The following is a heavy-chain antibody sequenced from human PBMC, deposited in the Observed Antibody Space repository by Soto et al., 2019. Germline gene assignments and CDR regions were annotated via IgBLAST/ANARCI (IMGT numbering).Heavy chain of an antibody. J-gene: IGHJ4*02. CDR1: GFTFGSYG. D-gene: IGHD6-13*01. CDR2: ISYDGSNK. CDR3: AKDYSSSWLRFEY. V-gene: IGHV3-30*18. Sequence: QPGGSLRLSCAASGFTFGSYGIHWVRQAPGKGLEWVAVISYDGSNKYYADSVKGRFTISRDNSKNTLDLQMNSLRAEDTAVYYCAKDYSSSWLRFEYWGQGTLVTVSS.